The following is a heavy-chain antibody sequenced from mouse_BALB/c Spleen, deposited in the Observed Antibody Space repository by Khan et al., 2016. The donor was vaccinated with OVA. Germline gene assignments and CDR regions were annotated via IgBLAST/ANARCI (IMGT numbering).Heavy chain of an antibody. CDR3: ARTARIKY. D-gene: IGHD1-2*01. J-gene: IGHJ2*01. Sequence: SGPGLVKPSQSLSLTCTVTGYSITSGYGWNWIRQFPGNKLEWMGYISYSGSTNYNPSLKSRISITRYTSKNQFFLQLNSVTTEDTATYYCARTARIKYWGQGTTLTVSS. V-gene: IGHV3-2*02. CDR1: GYSITSGYG. CDR2: ISYSGST.